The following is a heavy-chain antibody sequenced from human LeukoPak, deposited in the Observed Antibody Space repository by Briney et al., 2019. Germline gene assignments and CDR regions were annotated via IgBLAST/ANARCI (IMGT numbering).Heavy chain of an antibody. Sequence: GGSLRLSCAASGFSFRTYSMNWVRQAPGKGLEWVSSINSDSIYIYYGDSVKGRFTISRDNAKNSLYLQMNSLRAEDTAVYYCAREYKRAFDYWGQGTLVTVSS. D-gene: IGHD1-14*01. CDR3: AREYKRAFDY. V-gene: IGHV3-21*01. CDR2: INSDSIYI. J-gene: IGHJ4*02. CDR1: GFSFRTYS.